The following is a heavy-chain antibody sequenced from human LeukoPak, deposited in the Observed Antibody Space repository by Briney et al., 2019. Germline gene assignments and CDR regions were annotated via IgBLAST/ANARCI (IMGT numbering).Heavy chain of an antibody. CDR2: IYPGDSDT. J-gene: IGHJ3*02. V-gene: IGHV5-51*01. CDR1: GYSFTSYW. Sequence: KGGESLKISCKGSGYSFTSYWIGWVRQMPGKGLEWMGIIYPGDSDTRYSPSFQGQVTISADKSISTAYLQWSSLKASDTAMYYCARHVSPGYSSGSPDDAFDIWGQGTMVTVSS. D-gene: IGHD5-18*01. CDR3: ARHVSPGYSSGSPDDAFDI.